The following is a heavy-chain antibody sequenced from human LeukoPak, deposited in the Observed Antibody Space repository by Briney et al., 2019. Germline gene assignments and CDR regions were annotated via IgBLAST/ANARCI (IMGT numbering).Heavy chain of an antibody. D-gene: IGHD2-2*01. J-gene: IGHJ4*02. V-gene: IGHV4-59*01. CDR3: ARGSVVPAAIFGY. CDR2: IYYSGST. Sequence: SETLSLTCTVPGGSISSYYWSWIRQPPGKGLEWIGYIYYSGSTNYNPSLKSRVTISVDTSKNQFSLKLSSVTASDTAVYYCARGSVVPAAIFGYWGQGTLVTVSS. CDR1: GGSISSYY.